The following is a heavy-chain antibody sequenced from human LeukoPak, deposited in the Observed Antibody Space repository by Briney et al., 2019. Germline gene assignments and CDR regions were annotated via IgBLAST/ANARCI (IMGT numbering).Heavy chain of an antibody. D-gene: IGHD6-19*01. CDR2: ISSSSSYI. Sequence: PGGSLRLSCAASGFTFSSYSVNWVRQAPGKGLEWVSSISSSSSYIYYADSVKGRFTISRDNAKNSLYLQMNSLRAEDTAVYYCATGLYSSGWYGGYWGQGTLVTVSS. J-gene: IGHJ4*02. V-gene: IGHV3-21*01. CDR1: GFTFSSYS. CDR3: ATGLYSSGWYGGY.